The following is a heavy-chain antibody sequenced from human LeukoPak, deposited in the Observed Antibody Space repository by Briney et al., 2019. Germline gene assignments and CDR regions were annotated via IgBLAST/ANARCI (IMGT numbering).Heavy chain of an antibody. CDR1: GYTFTGYY. CDR3: ARDTGVEWIQLWLDY. Sequence: ASVKVSCKASGYTFTGYYMHWVRQAPGQGLEWMGWINPNSGGTNYAQKFQGRVTMTRDTSISTAYMELSRLRSDDTAVYYCARDTGVEWIQLWLDYWGQGTLVTVSS. J-gene: IGHJ4*02. V-gene: IGHV1-2*02. D-gene: IGHD5-18*01. CDR2: INPNSGGT.